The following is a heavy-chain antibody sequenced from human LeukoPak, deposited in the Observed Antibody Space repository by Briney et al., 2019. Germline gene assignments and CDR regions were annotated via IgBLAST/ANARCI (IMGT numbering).Heavy chain of an antibody. CDR1: GYSFTSYG. J-gene: IGHJ5*02. Sequence: GASVKVSCKASGYSFTSYGISWVRQAPGQGLEWMGWISAYNGNTNYAQKLQGRVTMTTDTSTSTAYMELRSLRSDDTPVYYCATAMVRGVFNWFDPWGQGILVTVSS. CDR3: ATAMVRGVFNWFDP. CDR2: ISAYNGNT. V-gene: IGHV1-18*01. D-gene: IGHD3-10*01.